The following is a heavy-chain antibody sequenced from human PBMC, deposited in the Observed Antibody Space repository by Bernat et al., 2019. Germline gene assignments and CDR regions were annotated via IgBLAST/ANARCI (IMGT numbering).Heavy chain of an antibody. Sequence: QVQLVQSGAEVKKPGASVKVSCKASGYTFTSYGISWVRQAPGQGLEWMGWISAYNGNTNYAQKLQGRVTMTTDTSTSTAYMELRSLRSDDTAVYYCARVSRLITMIVVARGWFDPWGQGTLVTVSS. CDR2: ISAYNGNT. V-gene: IGHV1-18*01. D-gene: IGHD3-22*01. CDR1: GYTFTSYG. CDR3: ARVSRLITMIVVARGWFDP. J-gene: IGHJ5*02.